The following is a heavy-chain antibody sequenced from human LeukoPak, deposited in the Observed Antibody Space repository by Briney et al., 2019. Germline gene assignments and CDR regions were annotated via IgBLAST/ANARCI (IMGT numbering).Heavy chain of an antibody. CDR2: IYYSGST. Sequence: SETLSLTCTVSGGSISSSSYYWGWIRQPPGKGLEWIGSIYYSGSTYYNPSLKSRVTISVDTSKNQFSLKLSSVTAADTAVYYRARVTGYMIVDYFDYWGQGTLVTVSS. J-gene: IGHJ4*02. D-gene: IGHD3-22*01. V-gene: IGHV4-39*07. CDR1: GGSISSSSYY. CDR3: ARVTGYMIVDYFDY.